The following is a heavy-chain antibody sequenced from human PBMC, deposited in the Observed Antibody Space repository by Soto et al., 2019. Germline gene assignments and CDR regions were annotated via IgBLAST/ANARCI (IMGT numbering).Heavy chain of an antibody. CDR2: ISGSGGST. Sequence: EVQLLESGGGLVQPGGSLRLSCAASGFTFSSYAMSWVRQAPGKGLEWVSAISGSGGSTYYADSVKGRFTISRDNSKNTLYLQMNSLRAEDTAVYYCAKDHIVVVPAARGEDPPPHDAFDIWGQGTMVTVSS. J-gene: IGHJ3*02. D-gene: IGHD2-2*01. CDR3: AKDHIVVVPAARGEDPPPHDAFDI. CDR1: GFTFSSYA. V-gene: IGHV3-23*01.